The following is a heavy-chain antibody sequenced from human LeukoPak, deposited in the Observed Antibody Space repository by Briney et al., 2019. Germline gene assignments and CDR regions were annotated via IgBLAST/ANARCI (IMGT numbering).Heavy chain of an antibody. D-gene: IGHD3-9*01. CDR1: GFTFSSYA. CDR2: ISYDGSNK. V-gene: IGHV3-30-3*01. J-gene: IGHJ4*02. Sequence: PGGSLRLSCAASGFTFSSYAMHWVRQAPGKGLEWVAVISYDGSNKYYADSVKGRFTISRDNSKNTLYLQMNSLRAEDTAVYYCAKVDFDWLLPYYFDYWGQGTLVTVSS. CDR3: AKVDFDWLLPYYFDY.